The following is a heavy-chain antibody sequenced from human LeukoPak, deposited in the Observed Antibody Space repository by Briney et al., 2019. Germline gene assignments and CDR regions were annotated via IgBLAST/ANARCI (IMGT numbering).Heavy chain of an antibody. V-gene: IGHV1-8*01. D-gene: IGHD1-26*01. CDR2: MNPNSGNT. Sequence: GASVKVSCKGSVCSFISYDINWVRQATGQGLEWMGWMNPNSGNTGYAQKFQGRVTITRNISISTAYMELSSLTSENTAVYYCARGRSGSYTLPLDYWGQGTLVTVSS. CDR3: ARGRSGSYTLPLDY. CDR1: VCSFISYD. J-gene: IGHJ4*02.